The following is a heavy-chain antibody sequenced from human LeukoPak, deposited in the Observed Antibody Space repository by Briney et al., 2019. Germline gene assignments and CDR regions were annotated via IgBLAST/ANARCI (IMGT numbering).Heavy chain of an antibody. CDR2: ISYDGSNK. CDR1: GFTFSSYA. Sequence: PGGSLRLSCAASGFTFSSYAMHWVRQAPGKGLEWVAVISYDGSNKKYADSVKGRFTISRDNSKNTLYLQMNSLRAEDTAIYYCAKGKFNYYYYYMDVWGKGTTVTVSS. J-gene: IGHJ6*03. CDR3: AKGKFNYYYYYMDV. V-gene: IGHV3-30*04.